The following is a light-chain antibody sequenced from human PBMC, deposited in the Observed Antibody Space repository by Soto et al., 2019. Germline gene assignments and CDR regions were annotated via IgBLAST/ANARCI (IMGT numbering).Light chain of an antibody. Sequence: EIVLTQSPGTQSLSPGERVTLSCRASQSVSSIYLAWYQQKPGQAPRLLIYGASTRATGIPDRFSGSGSGTDFTLTISSLEPEDFAVYHCKQRSNWPINSGQGTRLEIK. J-gene: IGKJ5*01. CDR3: KQRSNWPIN. V-gene: IGKV3D-20*02. CDR1: QSVSSIY. CDR2: GAS.